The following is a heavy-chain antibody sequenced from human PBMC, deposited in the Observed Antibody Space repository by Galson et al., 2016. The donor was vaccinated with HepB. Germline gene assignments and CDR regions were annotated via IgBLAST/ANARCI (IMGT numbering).Heavy chain of an antibody. V-gene: IGHV1-69*13. CDR2: IINLYGTA. Sequence: SVKVSCKASGGTFSSYAISWVRQAPGQGLEWMGVIINLYGTANYALKFQGRVTITADESTSTAHMEVSSLRYEDTAVYYCARVLDGYNTHFYYGMDVWGQGTSVTV. J-gene: IGHJ6*02. CDR3: ARVLDGYNTHFYYGMDV. D-gene: IGHD5-24*01. CDR1: GGTFSSYA.